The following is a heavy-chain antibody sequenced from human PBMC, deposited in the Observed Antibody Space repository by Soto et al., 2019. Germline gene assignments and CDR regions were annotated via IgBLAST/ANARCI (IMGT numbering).Heavy chain of an antibody. CDR3: ARTYSSSWYYFDY. J-gene: IGHJ4*02. CDR1: GDSISSGSYC. D-gene: IGHD6-13*01. V-gene: IGHV4-31*03. CDR2: IFYSGST. Sequence: QVQLQESGPGLVKPSQTLSLTCTVSGDSISSGSYCWSWIRQHPGKGLEWIGYIFYSGSTYYNPSLKSRFTISVDTSKNQFSLKLSSVTAADTAVYYCARTYSSSWYYFDYWGQGTLVTVSS.